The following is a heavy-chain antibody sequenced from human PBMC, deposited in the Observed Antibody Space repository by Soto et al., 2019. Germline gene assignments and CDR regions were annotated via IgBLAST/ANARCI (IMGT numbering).Heavy chain of an antibody. D-gene: IGHD6-13*01. CDR2: ISGSGGST. CDR3: AKEGYQLVNDY. V-gene: IGHV3-23*01. Sequence: GGSLRLSCAASGFTVSSNYMSWVRQAPGKGLEWVSAISGSGGSTYYADSVKGRFTISRDNSKNTLYLQMNSLRAEDTAVYYCAKEGYQLVNDYWGQGTLVTVSS. CDR1: GFTVSSNY. J-gene: IGHJ4*02.